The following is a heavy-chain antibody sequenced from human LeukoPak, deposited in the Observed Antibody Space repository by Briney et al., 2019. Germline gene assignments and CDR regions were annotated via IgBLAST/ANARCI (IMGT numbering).Heavy chain of an antibody. Sequence: GGSLRLSCAASGFTFSSYSMNWVRQAPGKGLEWVSYISSSSSTIYYADSVKGRFTISRDNAKNSLYLQMNSLRAEDTAVYYCARVLLWFGEPMAFDYWGQGTLVTVSS. J-gene: IGHJ4*02. CDR3: ARVLLWFGEPMAFDY. D-gene: IGHD3-10*01. CDR1: GFTFSSYS. V-gene: IGHV3-48*04. CDR2: ISSSSSTI.